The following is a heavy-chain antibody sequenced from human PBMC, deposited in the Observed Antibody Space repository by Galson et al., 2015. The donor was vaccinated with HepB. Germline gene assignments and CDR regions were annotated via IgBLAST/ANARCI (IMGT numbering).Heavy chain of an antibody. V-gene: IGHV3-30*03. D-gene: IGHD5-18*01. CDR1: GFTFSSYG. Sequence: SLRLSCAASGFTFSSYGTHWVRQAPGKGLEWVAVISYDGSNKYYADSVKGRFTISRDNSKNTLYLQMNSLRAEDTAVYYCARGGYSYGYGSGRPYDYWGQGTLVTVSS. J-gene: IGHJ4*02. CDR3: ARGGYSYGYGSGRPYDY. CDR2: ISYDGSNK.